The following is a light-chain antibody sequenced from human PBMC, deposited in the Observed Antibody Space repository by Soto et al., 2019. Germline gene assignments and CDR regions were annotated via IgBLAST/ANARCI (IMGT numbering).Light chain of an antibody. CDR2: DAS. Sequence: DIQMTQSSSTLSASVGARFAXTWRASQSISSWLAWYQQKPGKAPKXXIYDASSLESGVPSRFSGSGSGTDFTLTISRLEPEDFAVYYCQQCGSSPETFGQGTKVDIK. J-gene: IGKJ1*01. CDR1: QSISSW. V-gene: IGKV1-5*01. CDR3: QQCGSSPET.